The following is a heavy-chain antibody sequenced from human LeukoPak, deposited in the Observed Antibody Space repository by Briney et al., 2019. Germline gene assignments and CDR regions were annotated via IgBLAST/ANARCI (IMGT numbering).Heavy chain of an antibody. CDR1: GFTFSSYG. J-gene: IGHJ6*02. CDR3: AKVITVTTWGYYYGMDV. CDR2: ISYDGSNK. V-gene: IGHV3-30*18. D-gene: IGHD4-17*01. Sequence: GGSLRLSCAASGFTFSSYGMHWVRQAPGQGLEWVAVISYDGSNKYYADSVKGRFTISRDNSKNTMYLQMNSLRAEDTAVYYCAKVITVTTWGYYYGMDVWGQGTTVTVSS.